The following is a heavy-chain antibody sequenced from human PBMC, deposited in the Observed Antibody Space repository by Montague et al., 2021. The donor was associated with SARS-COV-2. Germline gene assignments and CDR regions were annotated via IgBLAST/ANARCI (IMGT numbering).Heavy chain of an antibody. CDR3: SGGPVGVAARLRYYFDQ. Sequence: SETLSLTCAVYGGSLSGDHWSWIRQPPGKGLEWIGEVNHSGHTNYNVSLKSRVTMSIDTSKRQFSLTVRSVSAADTAVYYCSGGPVGVAARLRYYFDQWGQGTLVTVSS. CDR1: GGSLSGDH. J-gene: IGHJ4*02. V-gene: IGHV4-34*01. CDR2: VNHSGHT. D-gene: IGHD6-6*01.